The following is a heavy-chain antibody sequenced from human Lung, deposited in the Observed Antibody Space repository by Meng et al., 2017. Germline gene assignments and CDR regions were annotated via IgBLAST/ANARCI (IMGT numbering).Heavy chain of an antibody. CDR1: GFTFTAFS. D-gene: IGHD5-18*01. CDR2: ISSTRDST. CDR3: AKEAAMAS. J-gene: IGHJ5*02. V-gene: IGHV3-23*01. Sequence: VQLMESGGGLVHPGGSLRLSCAASGFTFTAFSMTWVRQARGKGLEWVSTISSTRDSTFYPDSVKGRFIVSRDNSQNTLYLQMNSLRAEDTAIYYCAKEAAMASWGQGTLVTVSS.